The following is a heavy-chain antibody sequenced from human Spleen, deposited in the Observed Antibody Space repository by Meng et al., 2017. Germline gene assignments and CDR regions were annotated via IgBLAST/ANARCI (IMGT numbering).Heavy chain of an antibody. V-gene: IGHV4-4*02. Sequence: ELRESGPGLVEPSGTLSLLCAVSGGSIRSDNWGSWGRQRPGKGLEWIGEIYPSGSTNYNPSLKSRVTISVDKSKNQFSLKLSSVTAADTAVYYCAKVHSNSPYFDYWGQGTLVTVSS. CDR1: GGSIRSDNW. D-gene: IGHD6-6*01. CDR3: AKVHSNSPYFDY. J-gene: IGHJ4*02. CDR2: IYPSGST.